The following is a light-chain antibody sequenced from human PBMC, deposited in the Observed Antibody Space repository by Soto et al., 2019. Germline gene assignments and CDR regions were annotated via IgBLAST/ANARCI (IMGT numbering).Light chain of an antibody. J-gene: IGLJ2*01. V-gene: IGLV7-43*01. Sequence: QAVVTQEPSLTVSPGGTVTLTCASSTGAVTSGYYPNWFQQKPGQAPRPLIYSTSNKHSWTPARFSGSLLGGKAALTLSGVQHEDEAEYYCLLYYGGAQLGVFGGGTKLTVL. CDR2: STS. CDR1: TGAVTSGYY. CDR3: LLYYGGAQLGV.